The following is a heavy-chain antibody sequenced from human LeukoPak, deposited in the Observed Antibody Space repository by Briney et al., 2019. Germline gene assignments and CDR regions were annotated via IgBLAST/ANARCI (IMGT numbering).Heavy chain of an antibody. V-gene: IGHV5-51*01. CDR1: GYSFTSYW. Sequence: GESLKISCKGSGYSFTSYWIGWVRQMPGKGLEWMGIIYPGDSDTRYSPSFQGQVTISADKSISTAYLQWSSLKASDTAMYYCARSPPLSGYYPHFDYWGQGTLVTVS. D-gene: IGHD3-22*01. J-gene: IGHJ4*02. CDR3: ARSPPLSGYYPHFDY. CDR2: IYPGDSDT.